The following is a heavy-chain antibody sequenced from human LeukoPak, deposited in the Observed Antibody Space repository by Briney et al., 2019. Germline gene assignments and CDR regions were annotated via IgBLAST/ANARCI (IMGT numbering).Heavy chain of an antibody. CDR2: ISNDGSNK. D-gene: IGHD6-13*01. CDR3: ARTHGIAAAGPYYYGMDV. J-gene: IGHJ6*02. CDR1: GFTFSSYA. V-gene: IGHV3-30*04. Sequence: GGSLRLSCAASGFTFSSYAMHWVRQAPGKGLEWVAVISNDGSNKYYADSVKGRFTISRDNSKNTLYLQMNSLRAEDTAVYYCARTHGIAAAGPYYYGMDVWGQGTTVTVSS.